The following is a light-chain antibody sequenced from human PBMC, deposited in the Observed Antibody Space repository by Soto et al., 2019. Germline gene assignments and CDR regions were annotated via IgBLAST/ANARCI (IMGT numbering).Light chain of an antibody. CDR1: SSDVGAYNY. CDR2: DVS. Sequence: QLVLTQPRSVSGSPGQSVTISCTGTSSDVGAYNYVSWYQQHPGKAPKLMIYDVSKRPSGVPDRFSGSKSGDTASLTISGLQAEDEADYYCSSYAGSNTWVFGGGTKLTVL. V-gene: IGLV2-11*01. CDR3: SSYAGSNTWV. J-gene: IGLJ3*02.